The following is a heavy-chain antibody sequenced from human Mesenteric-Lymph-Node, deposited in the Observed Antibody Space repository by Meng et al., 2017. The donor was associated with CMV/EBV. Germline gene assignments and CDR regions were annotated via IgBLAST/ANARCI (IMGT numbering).Heavy chain of an antibody. CDR1: GGSFSGHY. J-gene: IGHJ4*02. Sequence: YGGSFSGHYGSWIRQPPGKGLEWIGEINQSGSTNYNPSLKSRVTVSVDPSKNQFSLKLSSVTAADSAVYYCARAYCSSSGCFLYLDYWGRGTLVTVSS. D-gene: IGHD2-2*01. CDR3: ARAYCSSSGCFLYLDY. CDR2: INQSGST. V-gene: IGHV4-34*01.